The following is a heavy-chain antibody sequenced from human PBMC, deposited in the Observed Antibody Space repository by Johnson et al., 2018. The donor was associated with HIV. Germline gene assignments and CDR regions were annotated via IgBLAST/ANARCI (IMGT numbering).Heavy chain of an antibody. D-gene: IGHD1-1*01. J-gene: IGHJ3*02. V-gene: IGHV3-9*01. Sequence: VQLVESGGGLVQPGRSLRPSCASSVFTFDDYAVHCVRQAPGKGLEWVSGIRWNRGSIGYADTVKGRFTISRDKSKNTLYLQMNSLNTDATAFYYCARQLGRVALAIGGTGTMVTVSS. CDR2: IRWNRGSI. CDR1: VFTFDDYA. CDR3: ARQLGRVALAI.